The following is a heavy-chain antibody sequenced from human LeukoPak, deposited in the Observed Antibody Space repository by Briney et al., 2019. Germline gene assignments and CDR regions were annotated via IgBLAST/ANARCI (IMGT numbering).Heavy chain of an antibody. CDR2: INPNSGGT. D-gene: IGHD6-13*01. Sequence: ASVTVSFMASGCTFTCYYMHWVRQARGRGLEWMGSINPNSGGTNYAQKLKGRVTMTRDTSISTAYMELSRLRSDDTAVYYCARDVGIAAAGLFDYWGQGTLVTVSS. CDR1: GCTFTCYY. J-gene: IGHJ4*02. V-gene: IGHV1-2*02. CDR3: ARDVGIAAAGLFDY.